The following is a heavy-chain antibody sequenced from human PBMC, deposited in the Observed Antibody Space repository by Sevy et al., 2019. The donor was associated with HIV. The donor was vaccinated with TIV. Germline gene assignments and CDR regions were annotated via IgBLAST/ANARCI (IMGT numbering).Heavy chain of an antibody. V-gene: IGHV3-48*02. CDR2: ISSSSSTI. Sequence: GGSLRLSCAASGFTFSSYSMNWVRQAPGKGLEWVSYISSSSSTIYYADSVKGRFTISRDNAKNSLYLQMNSLRDEDTAVYYSSRGRVDSSGYYYFDYWGQGTLVTVSS. CDR1: GFTFSSYS. D-gene: IGHD3-22*01. J-gene: IGHJ4*02. CDR3: SRGRVDSSGYYYFDY.